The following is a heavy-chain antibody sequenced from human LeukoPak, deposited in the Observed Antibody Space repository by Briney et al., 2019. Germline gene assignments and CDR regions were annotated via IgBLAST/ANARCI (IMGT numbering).Heavy chain of an antibody. CDR3: AREIGRVTLYYYYGMDV. CDR2: IKQDGSEK. Sequence: GGSLRLSCAASGFTFSSYWMSWVRQAPGKGLEWVANIKQDGSEKYYVDSVKGRFTISRDNAKNSLYLQMNSLRAEDTAVYYCAREIGRVTLYYYYGMDVWGQGTTVTVSS. V-gene: IGHV3-7*01. CDR1: GFTFSSYW. D-gene: IGHD4-23*01. J-gene: IGHJ6*02.